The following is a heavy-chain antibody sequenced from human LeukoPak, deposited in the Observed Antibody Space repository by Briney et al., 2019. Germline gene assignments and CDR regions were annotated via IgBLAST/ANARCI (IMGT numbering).Heavy chain of an antibody. CDR1: GFTFSSYS. V-gene: IGHV3-48*02. J-gene: IGHJ4*02. Sequence: GGSLRLSCAASGFTFSSYSMNWVRQAPGKGLEWVSYISSSSSTIYYADSVKGRFTISRDNAKNSLYPQMNSLRDEDTAVYYCARDYYDSSGLPFGYWGQGTLVTVSS. CDR3: ARDYYDSSGLPFGY. CDR2: ISSSSSTI. D-gene: IGHD3-22*01.